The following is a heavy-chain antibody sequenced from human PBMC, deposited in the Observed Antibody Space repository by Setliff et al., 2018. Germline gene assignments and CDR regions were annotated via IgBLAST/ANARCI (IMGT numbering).Heavy chain of an antibody. CDR1: GYSISSGYY. D-gene: IGHD6-13*01. V-gene: IGHV4-38-2*01. J-gene: IGHJ6*02. CDR3: WRRDGYSSSWYNYYYGMDV. CDR2: IYHSGST. Sequence: SETLSLTCAVSGYSISSGYYWGWIRQPPGKGLEWIGSIYHSGSTYHNPSLKSRVTISVDTSKNQFSLKLSAVTAADTAVYYCWRRDGYSSSWYNYYYGMDVWGQGTTVTVSS.